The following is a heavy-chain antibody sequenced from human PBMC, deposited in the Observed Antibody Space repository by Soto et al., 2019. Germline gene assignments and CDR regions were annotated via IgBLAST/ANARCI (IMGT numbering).Heavy chain of an antibody. Sequence: GGSLRLSCAASGFTFSTYWMTWVRQAPGKGLEWVANIIKDGSEKFYVDSVKGRFTISRDNAKNSLYLDMNSLRVEDTAVYYCARDSGGLGYWGQGTLVTVSS. CDR3: ARDSGGLGY. V-gene: IGHV3-7*03. CDR2: IIKDGSEK. D-gene: IGHD3-10*01. J-gene: IGHJ4*01. CDR1: GFTFSTYW.